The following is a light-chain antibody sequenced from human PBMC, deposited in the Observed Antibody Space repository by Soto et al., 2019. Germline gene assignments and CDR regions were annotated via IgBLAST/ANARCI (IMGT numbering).Light chain of an antibody. J-gene: IGKJ1*01. V-gene: IGKV3-15*01. CDR2: GAS. CDR1: QSVSSN. CDR3: QQYNNWHTWT. Sequence: ELVMTQSPATLSVSPRERATLSCRASQSVSSNLAWYQQKPGQAPRLLIYGASTRATGIPARFSGSGSGTEFTLTISSLQSEDFAVYYCQQYNNWHTWTFGQGTKVDIK.